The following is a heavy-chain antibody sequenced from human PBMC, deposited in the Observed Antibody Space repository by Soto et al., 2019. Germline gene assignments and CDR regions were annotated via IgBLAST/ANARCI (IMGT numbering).Heavy chain of an antibody. Sequence: SETLSFTCAVYGGSFSGYYWSWIRQPPGKGLEWIGEINHSGSTNYNPSLKSRVTISVDTSKNQFSLKLSSVTAADTAVYYCARGGGRLTVTTMYYYCYGMDVWGQGTTVTVSS. CDR1: GGSFSGYY. CDR3: ARGGGRLTVTTMYYYCYGMDV. J-gene: IGHJ6*02. V-gene: IGHV4-34*01. CDR2: INHSGST. D-gene: IGHD4-4*01.